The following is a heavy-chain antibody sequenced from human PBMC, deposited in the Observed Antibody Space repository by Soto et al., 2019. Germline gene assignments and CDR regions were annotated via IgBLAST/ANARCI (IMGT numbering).Heavy chain of an antibody. J-gene: IGHJ5*02. CDR2: IYHSGST. CDR3: AREGYCSGGSCYSRRGWFDP. CDR1: GYSISSGYY. V-gene: IGHV4-38-2*02. Sequence: PSETLSLTCAVSGYSISSGYYWGGIRQPPGKGLEWIGSIYHSGSTYYNPSLKSRVTISVDTSKNQFSLKLSSVTAADTAVYYCAREGYCSGGSCYSRRGWFDPWGQGTLVTVSS. D-gene: IGHD2-15*01.